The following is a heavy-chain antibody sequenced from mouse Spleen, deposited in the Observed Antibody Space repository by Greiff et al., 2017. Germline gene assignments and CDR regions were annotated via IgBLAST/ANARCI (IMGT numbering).Heavy chain of an antibody. J-gene: IGHJ2*01. CDR3: AKTGTGYYFDY. CDR2: INPSSGYT. V-gene: IGHV1-4*01. CDR1: GYTFTSYT. D-gene: IGHD4-1*01. Sequence: QVQLQQSGAELARPGASVKMSCKASGYTFTSYTMHWVKQRPGQGLEWIGYINPSSGYTKYNQKFKDKATLTADKSSSTAYMQLSSLTSEDSAVFYCAKTGTGYYFDYWGQGTTLTVSS.